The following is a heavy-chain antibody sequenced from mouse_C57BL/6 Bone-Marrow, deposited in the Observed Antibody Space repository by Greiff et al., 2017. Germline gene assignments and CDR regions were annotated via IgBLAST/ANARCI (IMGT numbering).Heavy chain of an antibody. D-gene: IGHD2-4*01. J-gene: IGHJ3*01. CDR3: AREGDDYDGWFAY. CDR1: GYTFTSYW. V-gene: IGHV1-64*01. CDR2: IHPNSGST. Sequence: VQLQQSGAELVKPGASVKLSCKASGYTFTSYWMHWVKQRPGQGLEWIGMIHPNSGSTNYTEKFKSKATLTVDKSSSTAYMQLSSLTSEDAAVYYCAREGDDYDGWFAYWGQGTLVTVSA.